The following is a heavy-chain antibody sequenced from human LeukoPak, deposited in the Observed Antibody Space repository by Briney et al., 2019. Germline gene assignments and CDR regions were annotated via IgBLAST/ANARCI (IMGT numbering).Heavy chain of an antibody. CDR2: IYHSGST. CDR1: GGSISSGGYS. Sequence: SQTLSLTCAVSGGSISSGGYSWSWIGQPPGKGLEWIGYIYHSGSTYYNPSLKSRVTISVDRSKNQFSLKLSSVTAADTAVYYCARVGARSCFDYWGQGTLVTVSS. D-gene: IGHD6-13*01. J-gene: IGHJ4*02. V-gene: IGHV4-30-2*01. CDR3: ARVGARSCFDY.